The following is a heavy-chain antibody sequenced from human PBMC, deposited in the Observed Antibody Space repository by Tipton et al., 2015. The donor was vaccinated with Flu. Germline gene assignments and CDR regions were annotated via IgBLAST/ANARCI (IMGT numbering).Heavy chain of an antibody. V-gene: IGHV4-4*07. J-gene: IGHJ4*02. CDR2: IYSSGIT. CDR1: GGSPSSFY. D-gene: IGHD3-10*01. CDR3: ARGSGSGTYVIFDY. Sequence: TLSLTCTVSGGSPSSFYWSWIRQPAGKGLEWIGRIYSSGITKYNPSLKSRVTMSVDTSKNQFSLSLNSVTAADTAVYYCARGSGSGTYVIFDYWGQGTLVAVSS.